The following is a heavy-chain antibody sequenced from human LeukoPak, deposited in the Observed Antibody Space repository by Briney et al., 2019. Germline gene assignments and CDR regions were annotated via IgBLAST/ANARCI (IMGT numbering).Heavy chain of an antibody. CDR3: AKEGGPYYYGSGSYSAYDY. CDR1: GFTFSSYA. J-gene: IGHJ4*02. CDR2: ISGSGGST. D-gene: IGHD3-10*01. Sequence: GGSLRLSCAASGFTFSSYAMSWVRQAPGKGLEWVSAISGSGGSTYYADSVKGRFTISRDNSKNTLYLQMISLRAEDTAVYYCAKEGGPYYYGSGSYSAYDYWGQGTLVTVSS. V-gene: IGHV3-23*01.